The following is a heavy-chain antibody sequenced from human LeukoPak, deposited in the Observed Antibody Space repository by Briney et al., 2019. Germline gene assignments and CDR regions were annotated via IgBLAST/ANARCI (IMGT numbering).Heavy chain of an antibody. CDR1: GYTFTDYY. D-gene: IGHD4-17*01. CDR2: VNPNSGDT. Sequence: GAPVKVSCKASGYTFTDYYMHWVRQAPGQGLEWMGWVNPNSGDTHFAQKFQGRVTMTRDTSISTAYMELSRLRSDDTAVYYCARAPGGDYTTVYYWGQGTLVTVSS. V-gene: IGHV1-2*02. CDR3: ARAPGGDYTTVYY. J-gene: IGHJ4*02.